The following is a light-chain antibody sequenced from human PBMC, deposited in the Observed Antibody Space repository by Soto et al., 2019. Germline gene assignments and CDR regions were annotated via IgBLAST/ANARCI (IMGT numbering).Light chain of an antibody. CDR2: KAS. Sequence: DIQMTQSPSTLSASVGDRVTITCRASQSISNWLAWYQQKPGKAPKLLIYKASSLESGVPSRFSGSGSGTGFTLTISSLQPDDFATYYCQQYKGYFVTFGQGTKVEVK. V-gene: IGKV1-5*03. CDR1: QSISNW. CDR3: QQYKGYFVT. J-gene: IGKJ1*01.